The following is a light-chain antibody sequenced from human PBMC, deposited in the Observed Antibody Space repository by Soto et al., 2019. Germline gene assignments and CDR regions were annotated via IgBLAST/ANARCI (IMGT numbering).Light chain of an antibody. CDR3: RQYNNWPRT. CDR1: QSVTSN. V-gene: IGKV3-15*01. Sequence: EIVMTQSPATLSVSPGERATLSCRASQSVTSNLAWYQQKPGRAPRLLIYGASTRATGIPARFSGSGSGTEFTLAISNLQSEDFAVYYCRQYNNWPRTFGQGTKVDIK. J-gene: IGKJ1*01. CDR2: GAS.